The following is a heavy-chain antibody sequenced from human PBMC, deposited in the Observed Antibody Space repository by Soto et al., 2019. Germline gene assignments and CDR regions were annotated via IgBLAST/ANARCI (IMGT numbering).Heavy chain of an antibody. J-gene: IGHJ4*02. V-gene: IGHV3-30*04. D-gene: IGHD2-15*01. Sequence: GGSLRLSCAASNLTFNVYAFHWVRQAPGKGLEWVALISYDGKNKYYADSVRGRFTISRDNSKDMLYLQMNSLRAEDTAVYYCARISGPFDYWGQGTLVTVSS. CDR1: NLTFNVYA. CDR3: ARISGPFDY. CDR2: ISYDGKNK.